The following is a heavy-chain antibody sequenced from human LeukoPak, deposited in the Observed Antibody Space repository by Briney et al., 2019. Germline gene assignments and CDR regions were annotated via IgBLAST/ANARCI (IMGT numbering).Heavy chain of an antibody. V-gene: IGHV3-48*03. CDR1: GFTFSDYE. J-gene: IGHJ4*02. CDR3: AALIDY. Sequence: GGSLRLSCAASGFTFSDYEMNWIRQAPGKGLEWISYISNSGSTKYYADSVKGRFTISRDNAKNSVYLQLNSLRAEYTALYYCAALIDYWGQGTLVTVSS. CDR2: ISNSGSTK.